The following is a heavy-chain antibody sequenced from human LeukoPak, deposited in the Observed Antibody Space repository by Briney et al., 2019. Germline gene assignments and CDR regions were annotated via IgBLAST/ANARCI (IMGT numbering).Heavy chain of an antibody. D-gene: IGHD2-21*02. CDR2: IYYSGST. Sequence: SETLSLTCTVSGGSISSYYWSWIRQPPGKGLEWIGYIYYSGSTNYNPSLKSRVTISVDTSKNQFSLKLSPVTAADTAVYYCARAYCGGDCYSSLYYYMDVWGKGTTVTISS. V-gene: IGHV4-59*01. CDR3: ARAYCGGDCYSSLYYYMDV. CDR1: GGSISSYY. J-gene: IGHJ6*03.